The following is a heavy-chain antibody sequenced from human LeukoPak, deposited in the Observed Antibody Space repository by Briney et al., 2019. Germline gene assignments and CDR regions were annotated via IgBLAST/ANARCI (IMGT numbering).Heavy chain of an antibody. CDR3: ARDLSGPRSRYLNWFDP. J-gene: IGHJ5*02. CDR1: GGSISSYY. CDR2: IYYSGST. D-gene: IGHD3-16*02. V-gene: IGHV4-59*12. Sequence: PSETLSLTCTVSGGSISSYYWSWIRQPPGKGLEWIGYIYYSGSTNYNPSLKSRVTISVDTSKNQFSLKLSSVTAADTAVYYCARDLSGPRSRYLNWFDPWGQGTLVTVSS.